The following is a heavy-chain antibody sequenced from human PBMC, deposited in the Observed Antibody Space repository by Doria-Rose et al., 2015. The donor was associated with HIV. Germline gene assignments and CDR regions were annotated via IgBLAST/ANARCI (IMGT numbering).Heavy chain of an antibody. D-gene: IGHD6-13*01. CDR3: ARIKSSRCYHKYYFDF. Sequence: SGPVLVKPTETLTVTCTVSGVSLSSPGMGVSWIRQPPGKALEWPANIFSDDERSYKTSLKSRLTISRSTSKSQVVLTMTDMDPVDTATYYCARIKSSRCYHKYYFDFWGQGTLVIVS. V-gene: IGHV2-26*01. CDR2: IFSDDER. J-gene: IGHJ4*02. CDR1: GVSLSSPGMG.